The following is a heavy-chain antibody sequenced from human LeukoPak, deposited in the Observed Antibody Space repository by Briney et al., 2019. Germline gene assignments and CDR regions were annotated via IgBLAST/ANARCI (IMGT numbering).Heavy chain of an antibody. J-gene: IGHJ4*02. CDR3: ARDRVYSGSYWDFDY. CDR1: GYSISSGYY. D-gene: IGHD1-26*01. V-gene: IGHV4-38-2*02. Sequence: SETLSLTCTVSGYSISSGYYWGWIRQPPGKGLEWIGSIYHSGSTYYNPSLKSRVTISVDTSKNQFSLKLSSVTAADTAVYYCARDRVYSGSYWDFDYWGQGTLVTVSS. CDR2: IYHSGST.